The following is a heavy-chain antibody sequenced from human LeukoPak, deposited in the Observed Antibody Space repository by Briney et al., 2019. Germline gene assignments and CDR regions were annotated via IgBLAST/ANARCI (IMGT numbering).Heavy chain of an antibody. Sequence: ASMKVSCKVTGNTLSEFSMHWVRQSPGKGLEWMGGFDPEVGETVYAQKFRGRVTMTEDTSTETAYMELSSLRSEDTAVYYCATDLLAGGLKTFDPWGQGTLVTVSS. J-gene: IGHJ5*02. CDR2: FDPEVGET. CDR3: ATDLLAGGLKTFDP. CDR1: GNTLSEFS. V-gene: IGHV1-24*01.